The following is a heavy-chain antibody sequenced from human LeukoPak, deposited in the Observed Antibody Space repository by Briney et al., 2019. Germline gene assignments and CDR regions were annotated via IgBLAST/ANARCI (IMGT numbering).Heavy chain of an antibody. CDR1: GYTFTHYG. D-gene: IGHD5-12*01. Sequence: GGSLRLSCVISGYTFTHYGFHWVRRAPGKALEWVAYISYDGSNKYEDSVKGRFTISRDNSKSTLHLQMNGLRAEDTAVYYCARDPLDISRWTNAFDIWGQGTTVIVS. V-gene: IGHV3-30*03. CDR3: ARDPLDISRWTNAFDI. CDR2: ISYDGSN. J-gene: IGHJ3*02.